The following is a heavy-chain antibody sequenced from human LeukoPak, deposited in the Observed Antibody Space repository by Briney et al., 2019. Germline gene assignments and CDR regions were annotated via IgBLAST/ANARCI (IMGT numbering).Heavy chain of an antibody. Sequence: DSVRVSCTPSGYTFTAYYIYWVRQAPGQGLEWMGRINPNSGGANYAQKFQGTVTMTTYTSINTNYIDSGWLKSDDTAAYYCARDHRAAAGSGGWGQGTLVTVSS. J-gene: IGHJ4*02. CDR2: INPNSGGA. CDR1: GYTFTAYY. CDR3: ARDHRAAAGSGG. D-gene: IGHD6-13*01. V-gene: IGHV1-2*06.